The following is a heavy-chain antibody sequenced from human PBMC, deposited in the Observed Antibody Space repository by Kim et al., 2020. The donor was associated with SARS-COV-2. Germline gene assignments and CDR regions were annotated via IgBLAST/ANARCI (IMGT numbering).Heavy chain of an antibody. CDR2: A. V-gene: IGHV1-69*01. Sequence: ANYAQKVQGRVTITADESTSTAYMEMSSLRSEDTAVYYCARAGLESSVDYWGQGTLVTVSS. J-gene: IGHJ4*02. D-gene: IGHD4-4*01. CDR3: ARAGLESSVDY.